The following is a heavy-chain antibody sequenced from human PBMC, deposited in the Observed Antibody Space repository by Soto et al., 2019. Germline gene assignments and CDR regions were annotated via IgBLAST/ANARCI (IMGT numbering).Heavy chain of an antibody. J-gene: IGHJ4*02. CDR1: GYSFAGYW. CDR3: ARQIYDSDTGPNFQYYFDS. D-gene: IGHD3-22*01. Sequence: ESLKISCKGSGYSFAGYWITWVRQKPGKGLGWMGRIDPSDSQTYYSPSFRGHVTISVTKSITTVFLQWSSLRASDTAMYYCARQIYDSDTGPNFQYYFDSWGQGTPVTVSS. CDR2: IDPSDSQT. V-gene: IGHV5-10-1*01.